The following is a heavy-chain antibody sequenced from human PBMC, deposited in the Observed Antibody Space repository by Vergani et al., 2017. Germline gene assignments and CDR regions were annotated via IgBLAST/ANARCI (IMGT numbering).Heavy chain of an antibody. D-gene: IGHD3-22*01. J-gene: IGHJ6*02. CDR2: VYISGNT. Sequence: QLQLQESGPGLVKPSETLSLTCTVSGGSISSGSYSWTWIRQPAGKGLEWIGRVYISGNTNYNPSLKSRVTISVDTSKNQFSLKLSSVTAADTAVYYCANSRTYYDSSGPMDVWGQGTTVTVSS. CDR3: ANSRTYYDSSGPMDV. V-gene: IGHV4-61*02. CDR1: GGSISSGSYS.